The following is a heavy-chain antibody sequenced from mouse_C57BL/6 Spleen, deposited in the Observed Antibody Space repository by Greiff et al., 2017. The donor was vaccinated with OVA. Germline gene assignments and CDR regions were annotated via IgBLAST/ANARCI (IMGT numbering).Heavy chain of an antibody. CDR1: GFSLTSYG. V-gene: IGHV2-5*01. CDR2: IWRGGST. Sequence: VQLQRSGPGLVQPSQSLSITCTVSGFSLTSYGVHWVRQSPGKGLEWLGVIWRGGSTDYNAAFMSRLSITKDNSKSQVFFKMNRLQADDTAIYYCAKNENWDNYAMDYWGQGTSVTVSS. J-gene: IGHJ4*01. CDR3: AKNENWDNYAMDY. D-gene: IGHD4-1*01.